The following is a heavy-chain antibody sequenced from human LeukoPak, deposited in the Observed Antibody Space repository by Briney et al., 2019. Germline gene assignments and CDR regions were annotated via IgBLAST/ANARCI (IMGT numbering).Heavy chain of an antibody. CDR2: IKSKTDGGTT. J-gene: IGHJ3*02. D-gene: IGHD6-25*01. Sequence: GGSLRLSCAASGFTFSDYYMSWIRQAPGKGLEWVGRIKSKTDGGTTDYAAPVKGRFTISRDDSKNTLYLQMNSLKTEDTAVYYCTTTGGLDAFDIWGQGTMVTVSS. CDR3: TTTGGLDAFDI. CDR1: GFTFSDYY. V-gene: IGHV3-15*01.